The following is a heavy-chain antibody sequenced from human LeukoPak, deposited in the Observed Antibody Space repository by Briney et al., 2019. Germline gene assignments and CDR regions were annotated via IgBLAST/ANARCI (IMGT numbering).Heavy chain of an antibody. Sequence: SETLSLTCTVSGASISSGDYYWSWIRQPPGRGLEWTVSIYYSGSMYYNPSLKSRVTISVDTSKNQFSLKLSSVTAADTAVYYCARPSTKYSSSSGYFQHWGQGTLVTVSS. CDR2: IYYSGSM. V-gene: IGHV4-39*01. D-gene: IGHD6-6*01. CDR1: GASISSGDYY. J-gene: IGHJ1*01. CDR3: ARPSTKYSSSSGYFQH.